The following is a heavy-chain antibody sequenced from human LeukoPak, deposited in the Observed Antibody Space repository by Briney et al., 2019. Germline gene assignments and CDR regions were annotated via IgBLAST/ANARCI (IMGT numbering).Heavy chain of an antibody. Sequence: GGSLRLSCAASGFTFSSYSMNWVRQAPGKGPEWVSSISGSSTYIYYADSVRGRFTISRDTAKNSMYLQMSSLRVDDTAVYYCARDLGSGSYLGYWGQGTPVTVSS. CDR1: GFTFSSYS. D-gene: IGHD1-26*01. CDR2: ISGSSTYI. CDR3: ARDLGSGSYLGY. J-gene: IGHJ4*02. V-gene: IGHV3-21*06.